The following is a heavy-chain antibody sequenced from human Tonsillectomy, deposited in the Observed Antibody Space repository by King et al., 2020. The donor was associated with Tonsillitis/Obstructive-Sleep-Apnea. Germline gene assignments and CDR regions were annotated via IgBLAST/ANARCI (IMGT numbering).Heavy chain of an antibody. J-gene: IGHJ4*02. Sequence: VQLVESGGGLVQPGGSLRLSCAASGFTFSSYAMHWVRQAPGKGLEYVSAISSNGGSTYYANSVKGRFTISRDNSKNTLYLQMGSLRAEDMAVYYCARAGDIVVVPAFLDYWGQGTLVTVSS. CDR3: ARAGDIVVVPAFLDY. CDR1: GFTFSSYA. V-gene: IGHV3-64*01. D-gene: IGHD2-2*01. CDR2: ISSNGGST.